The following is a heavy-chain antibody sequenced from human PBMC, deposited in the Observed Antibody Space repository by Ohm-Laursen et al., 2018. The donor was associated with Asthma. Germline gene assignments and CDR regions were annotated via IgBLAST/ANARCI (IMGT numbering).Heavy chain of an antibody. CDR3: AREASGNTGLYYFDF. Sequence: VASVKVSCKASGGTFSMDGISWVRQAPGEGLEWMGGIIPSFGTANYAQKFHGRLTIYADESTSTTYMELSSLRSDDSAVYFCAREASGNTGLYYFDFWGQGTLVTVSS. V-gene: IGHV1-69*13. CDR2: IIPSFGTA. CDR1: GGTFSMDG. J-gene: IGHJ4*02. D-gene: IGHD1-14*01.